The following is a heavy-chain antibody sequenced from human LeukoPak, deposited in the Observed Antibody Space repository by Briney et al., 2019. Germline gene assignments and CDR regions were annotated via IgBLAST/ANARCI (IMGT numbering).Heavy chain of an antibody. Sequence: GGSLRLSCAASGFTFSSYAMSWVRQAPGKGLEWVSAISGSGGSTYYADSVKGRFTISRDNSKNTLYLQMNSPRAEDTAVYYCAKGLDAVLGVLDYWGQGTLVTVSS. V-gene: IGHV3-23*01. D-gene: IGHD2-8*01. J-gene: IGHJ4*02. CDR3: AKGLDAVLGVLDY. CDR1: GFTFSSYA. CDR2: ISGSGGST.